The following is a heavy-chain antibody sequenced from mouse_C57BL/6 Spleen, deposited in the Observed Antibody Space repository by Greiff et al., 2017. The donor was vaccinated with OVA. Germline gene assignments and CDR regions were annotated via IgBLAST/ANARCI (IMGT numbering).Heavy chain of an antibody. Sequence: QVQLKQSGAELVRPGTSVKVSCKASGYAFTNYLIEWVKQRPGQGLEWIGVINPGGGGTNYNEKFKGKATLTADKSSSTAYMQLSSLTSEDSAVYFCALITTYYAMDYWGQGTSVTVSS. CDR3: ALITTYYAMDY. J-gene: IGHJ4*01. D-gene: IGHD1-1*01. CDR2: INPGGGGT. V-gene: IGHV1-54*01. CDR1: GYAFTNYL.